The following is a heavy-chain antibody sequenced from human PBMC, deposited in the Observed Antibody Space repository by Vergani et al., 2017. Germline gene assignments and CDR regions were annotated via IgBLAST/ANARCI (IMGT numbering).Heavy chain of an antibody. CDR3: ARGFCYYHDSNGDDGLDF. D-gene: IGHD3-22*01. CDR2: IRFDGDGK. CDR1: GFNFRDYG. J-gene: IGHJ3*01. Sequence: EVDLEESGGRVVRPGESLRIYCTVPGFNFRDYGMSWVRQVPGKGLEGVAGIRFDGDGKSYAVSVKGRFAIGRGNAWQSLHLQMDRLRGEDTAVYYCARGFCYYHDSNGDDGLDFWGRGTMVTVSS. V-gene: IGHV3-20*04.